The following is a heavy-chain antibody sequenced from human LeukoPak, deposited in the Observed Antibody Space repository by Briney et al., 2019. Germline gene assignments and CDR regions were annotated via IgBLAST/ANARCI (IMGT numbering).Heavy chain of an antibody. Sequence: GGSLRLSCAASGFTFSSHWMHWVRQAPGKGLEWVSRIKSDGSSANYVDSVKGRFTISRDNAKNTLYLQMNSLRAEDTAVYYCVRSCSTSGSCYGWFDPWGQGTLVTVSS. CDR1: GFTFSSHW. D-gene: IGHD2-2*01. V-gene: IGHV3-74*01. J-gene: IGHJ5*02. CDR2: IKSDGSSA. CDR3: VRSCSTSGSCYGWFDP.